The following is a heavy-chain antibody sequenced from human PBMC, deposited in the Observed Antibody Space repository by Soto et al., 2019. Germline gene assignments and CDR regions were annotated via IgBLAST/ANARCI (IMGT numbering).Heavy chain of an antibody. CDR3: ARLYYGDYYYYYGMAV. V-gene: IGHV4-59*08. Sequence: SETLSLTCTVSGGSISSYYWSWIRQPPGKGLEWIGYIYYSGSTNYNPSLKSRVTISVDTSKNQFSLKLSSVTAADTAVYYCARLYYGDYYYYYGMAVWGQGTTVTVSS. CDR1: GGSISSYY. D-gene: IGHD4-17*01. J-gene: IGHJ6*02. CDR2: IYYSGST.